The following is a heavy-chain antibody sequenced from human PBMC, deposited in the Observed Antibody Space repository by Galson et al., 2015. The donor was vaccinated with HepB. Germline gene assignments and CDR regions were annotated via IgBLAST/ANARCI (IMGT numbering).Heavy chain of an antibody. V-gene: IGHV1-18*01. CDR1: GYTFTSYG. J-gene: IGHJ6*02. CDR2: ISAYNGNT. CDR3: ARDEPELRFLEWLPPPSYYYGMDV. Sequence: SVKVSCKASGYTFTSYGISWVRQAPGQGLEWMGWISAYNGNTNYAQKLQGRVTMTTDTSTSTAYMELRSLRSDDTAVYYCARDEPELRFLEWLPPPSYYYGMDVWGQGTTVTVSS. D-gene: IGHD3-3*01.